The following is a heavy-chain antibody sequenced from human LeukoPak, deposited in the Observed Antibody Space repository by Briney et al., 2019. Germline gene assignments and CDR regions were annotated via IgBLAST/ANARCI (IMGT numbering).Heavy chain of an antibody. V-gene: IGHV3-21*01. J-gene: IGHJ6*02. CDR2: IRDSSSYI. Sequence: GGSLRLSCAASGFTFSSYSMNWVRQAPGKGLEWVSSIRDSSSYIYYVDSVKGRFTISRDNAKKSLYLQMNSPRAENTAVYYCARDGIAVAGTDFYYYVMDVWGQGTTVTVSS. D-gene: IGHD6-19*01. CDR1: GFTFSSYS. CDR3: ARDGIAVAGTDFYYYVMDV.